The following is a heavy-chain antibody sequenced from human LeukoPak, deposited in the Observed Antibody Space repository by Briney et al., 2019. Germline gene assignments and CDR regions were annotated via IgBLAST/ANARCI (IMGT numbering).Heavy chain of an antibody. CDR3: ARSHDHLWGNYPDY. Sequence: SETLSLTCDVSGGSIDSTNWWNWVRQPPGEGLEWIGEIHHDGRINYNPSLKSRVTLSVDKSKNQFSLRLTSVTAADTAMYYCARSHDHLWGNYPDYWGQGTLVTVSS. J-gene: IGHJ4*02. V-gene: IGHV4/OR15-8*01. D-gene: IGHD3-16*02. CDR1: GGSIDSTNW. CDR2: IHHDGRI.